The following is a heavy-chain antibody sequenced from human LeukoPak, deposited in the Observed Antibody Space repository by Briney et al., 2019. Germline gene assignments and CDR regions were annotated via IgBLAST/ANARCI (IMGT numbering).Heavy chain of an antibody. V-gene: IGHV3-7*01. J-gene: IGHJ4*02. CDR3: ARDVGGSLDY. CDR2: IKGDESAK. CDR1: GFTFSTYW. Sequence: GGSLRLSCAASGFTFSTYWIAWVRQAPGKGLEWVANIKGDESAKHQADSVKGRFTISRDNAQNSVYLQMSSLRGEDTAVYYCARDVGGSLDYWGQGTLVTVSS. D-gene: IGHD1-26*01.